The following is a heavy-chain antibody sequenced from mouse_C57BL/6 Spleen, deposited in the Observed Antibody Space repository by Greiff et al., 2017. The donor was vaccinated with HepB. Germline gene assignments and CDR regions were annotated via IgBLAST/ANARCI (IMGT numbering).Heavy chain of an antibody. D-gene: IGHD1-1*02. J-gene: IGHJ4*01. V-gene: IGHV5-12*01. Sequence: EVMLVESGGGLVQPGGSLKLSCAASGFTFSDYYMYWVRQTPEKRLEWVAYISNGGGSTYYPDTVKGRFTISRDNAKNTLYLQMSRLKSEDTAMYYCARGEDGPMGAIDYGGQGTSVTVSS. CDR2: ISNGGGST. CDR1: GFTFSDYY. CDR3: ARGEDGPMGAIDY.